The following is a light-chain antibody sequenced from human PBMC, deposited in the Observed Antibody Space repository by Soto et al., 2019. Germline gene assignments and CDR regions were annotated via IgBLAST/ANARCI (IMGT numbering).Light chain of an antibody. V-gene: IGKV3-11*01. CDR3: QQRSDWPRT. J-gene: IGKJ1*01. Sequence: EIVLTQSPGTLALSPGERATLSCRASQSVNSRLAWYQHKPGQAPRLLISGASNRASGIPARFSGSGSGTDFSLTISSLEPEDFAVYYCQQRSDWPRTFGQGTKVDIK. CDR1: QSVNSR. CDR2: GAS.